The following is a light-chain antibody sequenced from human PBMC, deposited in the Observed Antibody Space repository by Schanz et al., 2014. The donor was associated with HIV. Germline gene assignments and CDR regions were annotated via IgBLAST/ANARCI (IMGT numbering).Light chain of an antibody. J-gene: IGLJ1*01. CDR2: EVN. CDR1: SSDVGGYNL. CDR3: GALSTSDAPV. V-gene: IGLV2-14*02. Sequence: QSALTQPASVSGSPGQAITISCTGSSSDVGGYNLVSWYQQHPGKVPKLMIYEVNNRPSGVSNRFSGSRSGNTASLTIFDLQPEDEADYYCGALSTSDAPVFGTGTKLTVL.